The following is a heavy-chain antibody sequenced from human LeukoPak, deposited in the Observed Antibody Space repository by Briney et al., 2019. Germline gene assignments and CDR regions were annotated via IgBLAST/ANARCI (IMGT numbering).Heavy chain of an antibody. CDR2: MNPNSGNT. J-gene: IGHJ6*02. V-gene: IGHV1-8*01. CDR3: ARETWIQLWFARYYYYGMDV. Sequence: GASVKVSCKASGYTFTSYDINWVRQATGQGLEWMGWMNPNSGNTSYAQKFQGRVTMTRNTSISTAYMELSSLRSEDTAVYYCARETWIQLWFARYYYYGMDVWGQGTTVTVSS. D-gene: IGHD5-18*01. CDR1: GYTFTSYD.